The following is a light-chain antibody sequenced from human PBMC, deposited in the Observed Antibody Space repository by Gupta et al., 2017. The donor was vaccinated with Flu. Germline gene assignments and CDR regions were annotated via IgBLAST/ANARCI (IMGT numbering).Light chain of an antibody. CDR2: DAS. Sequence: IVLTQSPATMSLPPGERATLSCRASQSVRNYLAWYQQKPGQAPRLLIYDASNRATGIPARFSGSGSGTDFTLTISSLEPEDFAVYYCQQRYIWPPLTFGGGTKVEIK. CDR3: QQRYIWPPLT. V-gene: IGKV3-11*01. J-gene: IGKJ4*01. CDR1: QSVRNY.